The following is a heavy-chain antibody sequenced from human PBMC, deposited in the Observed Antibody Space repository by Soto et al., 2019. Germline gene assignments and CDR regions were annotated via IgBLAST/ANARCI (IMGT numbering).Heavy chain of an antibody. CDR2: IIPIFGTA. D-gene: IGHD3-22*01. J-gene: IGHJ4*02. Sequence: ASVKVSCKASGGTFSSYAISWVRQAPGQGLEWMGGIIPIFGTANYAQKFQGRVTITADESTSTAYMELSSLRSEDTAVYYCARGLNYYDSSGYLCRWGQGTLVTVSS. V-gene: IGHV1-69*13. CDR3: ARGLNYYDSSGYLCR. CDR1: GGTFSSYA.